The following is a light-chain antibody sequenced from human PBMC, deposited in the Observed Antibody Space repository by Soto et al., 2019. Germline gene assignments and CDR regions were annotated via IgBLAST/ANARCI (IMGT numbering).Light chain of an antibody. V-gene: IGLV3-1*01. CDR2: QDK. J-gene: IGLJ2*01. Sequence: SYELTQPPSVSVPPGQTATITCSGDNLGSKYVCWYQQRPGQSPVLVMYQDKYRRSGIPDRFSGANSGSTATLTITGTQAMDEADYYCQAWDSITYVVFGGGTKLTVL. CDR3: QAWDSITYVV. CDR1: NLGSKY.